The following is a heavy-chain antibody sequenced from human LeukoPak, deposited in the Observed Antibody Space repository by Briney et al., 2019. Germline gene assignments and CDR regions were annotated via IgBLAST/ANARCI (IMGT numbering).Heavy chain of an antibody. CDR2: IYYSGST. CDR3: ARSDYDFWSGYSYYFDY. Sequence: SETLSLTCTVSGGSISSYYWSWIRQPPGKGLEWVGYIYYSGSTNYNPSLKSRVTLSVDTSKNQFSLKLSSVTAADTAVYYCARSDYDFWSGYSYYFDYWGQGTLVTVSS. CDR1: GGSISSYY. D-gene: IGHD3-3*01. V-gene: IGHV4-59*08. J-gene: IGHJ4*02.